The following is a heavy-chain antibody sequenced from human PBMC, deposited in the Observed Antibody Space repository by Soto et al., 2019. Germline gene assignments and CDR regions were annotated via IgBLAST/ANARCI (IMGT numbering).Heavy chain of an antibody. D-gene: IGHD1-26*01. CDR1: GYSFTSYW. Sequence: PGESLKISCKGSGYSFTSYWIAWVRQMPGKGLEWMGIIYPGDSDTRYSPSFQGQVTISADKSISTAYLQWSSLKASDTAMYYCATHRYSGSPSLDYWGQGTLVTAPQ. CDR3: ATHRYSGSPSLDY. CDR2: IYPGDSDT. V-gene: IGHV5-51*01. J-gene: IGHJ4*02.